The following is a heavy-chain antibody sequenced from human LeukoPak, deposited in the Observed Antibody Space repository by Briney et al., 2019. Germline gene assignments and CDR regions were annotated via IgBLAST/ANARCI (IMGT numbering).Heavy chain of an antibody. Sequence: GASVKVSCKASGYTFTGYYMHWVRQAPGQGLEWMGRINPNSGGTNYAQKFQGRVTMTRETSISTAYMELSRLRSDDTAVYYCAQLITYYYDSSGYYGNAFDIWGQGTMVTVSS. V-gene: IGHV1-2*06. J-gene: IGHJ3*02. D-gene: IGHD3-22*01. CDR2: INPNSGGT. CDR1: GYTFTGYY. CDR3: AQLITYYYDSSGYYGNAFDI.